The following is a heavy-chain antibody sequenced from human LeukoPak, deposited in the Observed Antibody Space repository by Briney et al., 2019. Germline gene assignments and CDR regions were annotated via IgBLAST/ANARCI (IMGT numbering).Heavy chain of an antibody. CDR1: GFTLSSYW. J-gene: IGHJ3*02. V-gene: IGHV3-74*01. Sequence: GGSLRLSCAASGFTLSSYWMHWVRQAPGKGLVWVSRLKQNGRDTHYAESVQGRFTISRDNAKNTLYLQMNSLRAEDTAVYYCARPQNPEIYGYCGFDIWGQGTMVTVSS. CDR2: LKQNGRDT. CDR3: ARPQNPEIYGYCGFDI. D-gene: IGHD5-18*01.